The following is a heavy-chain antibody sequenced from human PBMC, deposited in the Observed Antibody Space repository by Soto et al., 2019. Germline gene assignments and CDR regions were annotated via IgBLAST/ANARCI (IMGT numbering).Heavy chain of an antibody. CDR2: IDGVGAGT. CDR1: GFTFTNYW. J-gene: IGHJ4*02. V-gene: IGHV3-74*01. Sequence: EVQLVQSGGGSVQPGGSLRLSCAASGFTFTNYWMHWVRQVPGKGLVWVSRIDGVGAGTSYSDSVRGRFTISRDNAENMLYLKMNSLRAEDTAVYYCTTVLEYWGQGTLVTVSS. CDR3: TTVLEY.